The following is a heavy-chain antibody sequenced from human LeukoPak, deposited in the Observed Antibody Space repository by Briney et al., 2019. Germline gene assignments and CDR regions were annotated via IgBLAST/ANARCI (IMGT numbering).Heavy chain of an antibody. Sequence: TETLSLTCTVSGGSISSYYWSWIRQPPGKGLEWIGYIYYSGSTNYNPSLKSRVTISVDTSKNQFSLKLSSVTAADTAVYYCARYRSDYYDSSGYSVFDYWGQGTLVTVSS. CDR1: GGSISSYY. D-gene: IGHD3-22*01. J-gene: IGHJ4*02. CDR3: ARYRSDYYDSSGYSVFDY. CDR2: IYYSGST. V-gene: IGHV4-59*08.